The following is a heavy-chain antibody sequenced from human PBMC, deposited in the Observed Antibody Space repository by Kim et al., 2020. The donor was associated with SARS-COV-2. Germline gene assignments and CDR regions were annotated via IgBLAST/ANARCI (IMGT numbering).Heavy chain of an antibody. J-gene: IGHJ4*02. CDR1: GGSFSGYY. V-gene: IGHV4-34*01. CDR2: INHSGST. D-gene: IGHD2-2*01. Sequence: SETLSLTCAVYGGSFSGYYWSWIRQPPGKGLEWIGEINHSGSTNYNPSLKSRVTISVDTSKNQFSLKLSSVTAADTAVYYCARGRGSTRGADYWGQGTLVTVSS. CDR3: ARGRGSTRGADY.